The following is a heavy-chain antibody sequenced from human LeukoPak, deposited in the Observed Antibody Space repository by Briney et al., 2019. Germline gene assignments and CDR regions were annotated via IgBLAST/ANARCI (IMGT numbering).Heavy chain of an antibody. Sequence: ASVKVSCTASGYTFTDYTMHWLRQAPGQRLDWMGWINGGSGYTKYSPEFQGRVTITRDTSASTAYMELSSLRSEDTAVYYCANPRYDGSGYYYVDWGQGTLVTVSS. CDR2: INGGSGYT. CDR1: GYTFTDYT. V-gene: IGHV1-3*01. D-gene: IGHD3-22*01. J-gene: IGHJ4*02. CDR3: ANPRYDGSGYYYVD.